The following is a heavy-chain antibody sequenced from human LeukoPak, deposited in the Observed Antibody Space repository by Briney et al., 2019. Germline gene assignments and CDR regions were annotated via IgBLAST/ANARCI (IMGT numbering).Heavy chain of an antibody. D-gene: IGHD2-2*01. CDR2: ISSSSSTI. J-gene: IGHJ3*02. CDR3: ASLVVVVAAYAFDI. Sequence: GGSLRLSCAASGFTFSSYSMNWVRQAPGKGLEWVSYISSSSSTIYYADSVKGRFTISRDNAKNSLYLQMNSLRAEDTAVYYCASLVVVVAAYAFDIWGQGTMVTVSS. V-gene: IGHV3-48*04. CDR1: GFTFSSYS.